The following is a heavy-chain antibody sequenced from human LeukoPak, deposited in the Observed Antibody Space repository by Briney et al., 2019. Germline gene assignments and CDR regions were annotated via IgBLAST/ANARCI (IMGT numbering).Heavy chain of an antibody. Sequence: GGSLRLSCAASGFTFSSYWMSWVRQAPGKGLEWVANIKKDGSEKYYVDSVKGRFTISRDNAKTSLYLQMNSLRAEDTAVYYCARDREMATRLHDAFDFWGQGTMVTVSS. D-gene: IGHD5-24*01. J-gene: IGHJ3*01. CDR3: ARDREMATRLHDAFDF. CDR1: GFTFSSYW. V-gene: IGHV3-7*01. CDR2: IKKDGSEK.